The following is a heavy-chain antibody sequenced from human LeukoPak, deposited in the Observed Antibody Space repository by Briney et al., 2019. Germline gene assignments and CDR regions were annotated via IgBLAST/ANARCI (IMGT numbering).Heavy chain of an antibody. CDR1: GFSFSSYY. CDR3: TRDLAAVPGPRMDV. J-gene: IGHJ6*02. CDR2: INPDGSER. Sequence: RPGGSLRLSCAASGFSFSSYYMSWVRQAPGKGLEWVALINPDGSERYYVDSVKGRFTISRDNARNSLYLQMDSLRDDDTAMYFCTRDLAAVPGPRMDVWGQGTTVTVSS. V-gene: IGHV3-7*03. D-gene: IGHD6-19*01.